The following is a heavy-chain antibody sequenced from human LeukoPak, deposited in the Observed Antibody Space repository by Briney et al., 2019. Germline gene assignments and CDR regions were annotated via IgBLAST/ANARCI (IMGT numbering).Heavy chain of an antibody. J-gene: IGHJ6*02. V-gene: IGHV3-30*18. CDR2: ISYDGSNK. D-gene: IGHD6-19*01. CDR1: GFTFSSYG. CDR3: AKDLVGGWYYYYYGMDV. Sequence: GRSLRLSCAASGFTFSSYGMLWVRQAPGKGLEWVAVISYDGSNKYYADSVKGRFTISRDNSRNALYLQMNSLRAEDTAVYYCAKDLVGGWYYYYYGMDVWGQGTTVTVSS.